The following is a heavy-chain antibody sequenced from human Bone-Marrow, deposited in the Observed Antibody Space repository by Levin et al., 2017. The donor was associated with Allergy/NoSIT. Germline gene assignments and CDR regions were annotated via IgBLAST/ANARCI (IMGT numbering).Heavy chain of an antibody. Sequence: SETLSLTCTVSGGSISSVDYLWSWIRQPPGKGLEWVGYIFYSGSYYNPSLKSRLTMSVDTSRNQFSLKLTSVTAADTAVYYCARVAGDDYHGMDVWGQGTTVTVSS. J-gene: IGHJ6*02. D-gene: IGHD3-10*01. V-gene: IGHV4-30-4*01. CDR2: IFYSGS. CDR1: GGSISSVDYL. CDR3: ARVAGDDYHGMDV.